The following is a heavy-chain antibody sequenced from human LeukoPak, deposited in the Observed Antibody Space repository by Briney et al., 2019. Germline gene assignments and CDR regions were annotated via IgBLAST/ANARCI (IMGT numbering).Heavy chain of an antibody. V-gene: IGHV4-59*08. CDR2: IYYSGST. D-gene: IGHD5-12*01. CDR1: GGFISSYY. CDR3: ARYEYLSGYGGLIDY. Sequence: SETLSLTCTVSGGFISSYYWSWIRQPPGKGLEWIGYIYYSGSTNYNPSLKSRVTISVDTSKNQFSLKLSSVTAADTAVYYCARYEYLSGYGGLIDYWGQGTLVTVSS. J-gene: IGHJ4*02.